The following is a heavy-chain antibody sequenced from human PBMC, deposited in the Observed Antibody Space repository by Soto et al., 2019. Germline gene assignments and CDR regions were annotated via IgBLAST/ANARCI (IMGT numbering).Heavy chain of an antibody. CDR1: SGSISLYY. J-gene: IGHJ4*02. CDR2: IYYRGST. CDR3: ATYDVDTAMDH. V-gene: IGHV4-59*08. Sequence: QVQLQESGPGLVKPSETLSLTCTVSSGSISLYYWTWIRQPPGKGLEWIGYIYYRGSTNYNPSLKSRVTMSIDTSKNQFSLTLTSVTAADTAVYYCATYDVDTAMDHWGQGTLVTVSS. D-gene: IGHD5-18*01.